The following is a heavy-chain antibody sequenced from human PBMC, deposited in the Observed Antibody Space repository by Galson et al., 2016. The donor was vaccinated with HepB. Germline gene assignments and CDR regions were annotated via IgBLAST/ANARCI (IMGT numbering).Heavy chain of an antibody. CDR1: GGSISSDYY. Sequence: SETLSLTCIVSGGSISSDYYWGWIRQSPGRGLEWIGSIYYSGSTYYNPSLESRFTISVDTSKNQFSLRLSPVPAADTAVYYCATGISVAGKYYYYYMDVWGKGTPVTVSS. D-gene: IGHD6-19*01. V-gene: IGHV4-39*01. CDR3: ATGISVAGKYYYYYMDV. CDR2: IYYSGST. J-gene: IGHJ6*03.